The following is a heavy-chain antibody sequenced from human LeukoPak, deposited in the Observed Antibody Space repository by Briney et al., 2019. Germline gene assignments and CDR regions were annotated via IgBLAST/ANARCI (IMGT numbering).Heavy chain of an antibody. V-gene: IGHV1-2*06. Sequence: ASVKVSCKASGYTFTGYYMHWVRQAPGQGLEWMGRINPNSGGTNYAQKFQGRVTMTRDTSISTAYMELSRLRSDDTAVYYCARDYDFWSGYLGFDYWGQGTLVTVSS. CDR1: GYTFTGYY. CDR3: ARDYDFWSGYLGFDY. CDR2: INPNSGGT. J-gene: IGHJ4*02. D-gene: IGHD3-3*01.